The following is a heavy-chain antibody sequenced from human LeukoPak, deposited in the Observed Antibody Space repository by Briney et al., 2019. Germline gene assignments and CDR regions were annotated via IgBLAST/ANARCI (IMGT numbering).Heavy chain of an antibody. Sequence: PGGSLRLSCAASGLTFDDYGMSWVRQAQGKGLEWVSGINWNGGSTGYADSVKGRFTIARDNAKHSLYLQRNSLRAEDTALYYCARVRTVVTAFDICGQGTMVTVSS. D-gene: IGHD4-23*01. V-gene: IGHV3-20*04. CDR3: ARVRTVVTAFDI. J-gene: IGHJ3*02. CDR2: INWNGGST. CDR1: GLTFDDYG.